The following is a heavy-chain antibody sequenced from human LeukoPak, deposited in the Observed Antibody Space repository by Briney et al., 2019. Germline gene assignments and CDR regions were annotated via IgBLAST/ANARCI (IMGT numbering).Heavy chain of an antibody. D-gene: IGHD2-15*01. CDR2: INHSGST. V-gene: IGHV4-34*01. CDR1: GGSFSGYY. CDR3: ARHCCSGPAKRVFDI. Sequence: SETLSLTCAVYGGSFSGYYWSWIRQPPGKGLEWIGEINHSGSTNYNPSLKSRVTISVDTSKNQFSLKLSSVTAADTAVYHCARHCCSGPAKRVFDIWGQGTMVTVSS. J-gene: IGHJ3*02.